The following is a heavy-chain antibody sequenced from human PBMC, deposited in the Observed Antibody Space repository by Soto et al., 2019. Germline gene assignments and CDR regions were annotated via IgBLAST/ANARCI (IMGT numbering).Heavy chain of an antibody. D-gene: IGHD2-15*01. CDR1: GGSIGSYY. CDR3: ARHQGYCSGGSCYSSPLDAFDI. V-gene: IGHV4-59*08. CDR2: IYYSGST. Sequence: SETLSLTCTVSGGSIGSYYGSWIRQPPGKGLEWIGYIYYSGSTNYNPSLKSRVTISVDTSKNQFSLKLSSVTAADTAVYYCARHQGYCSGGSCYSSPLDAFDIWGQGTMVTVSS. J-gene: IGHJ3*02.